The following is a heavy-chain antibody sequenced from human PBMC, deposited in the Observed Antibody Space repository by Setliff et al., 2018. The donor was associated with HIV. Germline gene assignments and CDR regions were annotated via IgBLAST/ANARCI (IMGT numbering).Heavy chain of an antibody. CDR2: IRSKANSYAT. D-gene: IGHD2-8*01. CDR3: WLNGYCTNGVCSPDI. J-gene: IGHJ3*02. Sequence: SLRLSCAASGFTFSGSAMHWVRQASGKGLEWVGRIRSKANSYATAYAASVKGRFTISRDDSKNTAYLQLNSLKTEDTAVYYCWLNGYCTNGVCSPDIWGQGTMVTVSS. CDR1: GFTFSGSA. V-gene: IGHV3-73*01.